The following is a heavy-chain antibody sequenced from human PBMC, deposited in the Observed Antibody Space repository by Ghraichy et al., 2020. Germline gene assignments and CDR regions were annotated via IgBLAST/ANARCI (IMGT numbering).Heavy chain of an antibody. CDR2: ISSSGSTI. CDR1: GFTFSDYY. V-gene: IGHV3-11*01. Sequence: GSLRLSCAASGFTFSDYYMSWIRQAPGKGLEWVSYISSSGSTIYHADSVKGRFTISRDNAKNSLYLQMNSLRAEDTAVYYCARWGRGAGYSSSWNYYYYGMDVWGQGTTVTVSS. D-gene: IGHD6-13*01. CDR3: ARWGRGAGYSSSWNYYYYGMDV. J-gene: IGHJ6*02.